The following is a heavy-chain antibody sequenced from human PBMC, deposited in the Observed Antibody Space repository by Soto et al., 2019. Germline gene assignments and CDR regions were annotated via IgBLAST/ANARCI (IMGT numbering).Heavy chain of an antibody. CDR1: GGSVSSSNW. CDR2: IYHSGST. V-gene: IGHV4-4*02. D-gene: IGHD3-22*01. Sequence: KPSETLSLTCIASGGSVSSSNWWSWVRQPPGKGLEWIGEIYHSGSTTYNPSLKSRATISVDKSENQFSLRLKSVTAADTAVYYCASVGSDYDNSGYYLPWGPGTLVTVSS. J-gene: IGHJ5*02. CDR3: ASVGSDYDNSGYYLP.